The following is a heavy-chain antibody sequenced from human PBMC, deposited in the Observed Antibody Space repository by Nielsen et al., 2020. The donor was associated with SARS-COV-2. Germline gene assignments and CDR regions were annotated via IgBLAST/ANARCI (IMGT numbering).Heavy chain of an antibody. CDR2: ISWNSGSI. Sequence: SLKISCTASGFTFGDYAMHWVRQAPGKGLEWVSGISWNSGSIGYADSVKGRFTIFRDNAKNSLYLQMNSLRAEDTALYYCAKDMWAAAGSFDYWGQGTLVTASS. CDR3: AKDMWAAAGSFDY. CDR1: GFTFGDYA. V-gene: IGHV3-9*01. D-gene: IGHD6-13*01. J-gene: IGHJ4*02.